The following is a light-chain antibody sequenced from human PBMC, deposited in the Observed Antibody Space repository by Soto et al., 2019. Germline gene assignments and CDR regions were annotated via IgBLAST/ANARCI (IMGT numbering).Light chain of an antibody. J-gene: IGKJ1*01. CDR1: QDISNY. Sequence: DIQMTQSPSSLSASVGDRVTITCQASQDISNYLYWYQQKPGKAPKLLIYDASNLETGVPSRFSGSGSGTDFTFHISRLQPEDIATYYCPQYDNLPGTVGQGTKVEIK. CDR2: DAS. V-gene: IGKV1-33*01. CDR3: PQYDNLPGT.